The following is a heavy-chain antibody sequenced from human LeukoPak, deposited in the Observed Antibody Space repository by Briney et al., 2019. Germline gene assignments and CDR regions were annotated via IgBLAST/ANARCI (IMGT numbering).Heavy chain of an antibody. CDR3: ARRGRNYAFDL. CDR2: FYFSGGT. J-gene: IGHJ4*02. CDR1: GGSLSSSDYS. V-gene: IGHV4-39*01. D-gene: IGHD4-11*01. Sequence: SETLSLTCTVSGGSLSSSDYSWDWIRQSPEKGLEWIGNFYFSGGTYYSPSLKSRVTISADTSKNQFSLKLSSVTAADTAVYYCARRGRNYAFDLWGQGTPVTVSS.